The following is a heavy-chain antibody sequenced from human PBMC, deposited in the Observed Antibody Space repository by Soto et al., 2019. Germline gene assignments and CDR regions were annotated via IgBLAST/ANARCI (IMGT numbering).Heavy chain of an antibody. J-gene: IGHJ6*02. D-gene: IGHD5-18*01. CDR1: GFIFSNYA. CDR2: ISGSGGST. Sequence: EVQMLESGGGLVQPGGSLRLSCAASGFIFSNYAMTWVRQAPGKGLEWVSGISGSGGSTYYADSVKGRFTISRDNSKSTLYLQMNSLRAEDTAVYHCAKDRGDTYVPRFPSQFLNYYYGMDVWGPGTTVTVSS. V-gene: IGHV3-23*01. CDR3: AKDRGDTYVPRFPSQFLNYYYGMDV.